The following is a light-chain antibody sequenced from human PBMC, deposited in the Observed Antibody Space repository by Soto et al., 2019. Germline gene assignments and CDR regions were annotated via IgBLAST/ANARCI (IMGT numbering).Light chain of an antibody. CDR3: QQYGSAPQT. CDR2: GAS. Sequence: EIVLTQSPGTLSLSPGERATLSCRASQSVINNFLAWYHQKPGQAPRLLIYGASTRATGIPDRFSGGGSGTDFTLTISRLEPEDFAVYCCQQYGSAPQTFGQGTKVDVK. V-gene: IGKV3-20*01. J-gene: IGKJ1*01. CDR1: QSVINNF.